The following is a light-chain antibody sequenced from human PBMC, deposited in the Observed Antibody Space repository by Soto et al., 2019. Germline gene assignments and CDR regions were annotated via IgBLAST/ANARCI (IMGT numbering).Light chain of an antibody. Sequence: EIVMTKSPLSLPVTPGEPASISCRSSQSLLQTNGNNYLDRYLQKPGQSPQILIYLGSNRASGVPDRFSGSGSGTDFTLKISRVEAEDVGVYYCMQAIQPPWAFGQGTKVEIK. CDR3: MQAIQPPWA. CDR2: LGS. J-gene: IGKJ1*01. V-gene: IGKV2-28*01. CDR1: QSLLQTNGNNY.